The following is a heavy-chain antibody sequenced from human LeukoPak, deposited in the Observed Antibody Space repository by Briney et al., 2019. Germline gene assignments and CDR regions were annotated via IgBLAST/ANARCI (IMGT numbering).Heavy chain of an antibody. CDR3: ARDRGRRKYYYGMDV. CDR1: GGTFSSYA. D-gene: IGHD1-1*01. V-gene: IGHV1-69*13. Sequence: ASVKVSCKASGGTFSSYAISWVRQAPGQGLEWMGGIIPIFGTANYAQKFQGRVTITADESTSTAYMELSSLRSEDTAVYYCARDRGRRKYYYGMDVWGQGTTVTVSS. CDR2: IIPIFGTA. J-gene: IGHJ6*02.